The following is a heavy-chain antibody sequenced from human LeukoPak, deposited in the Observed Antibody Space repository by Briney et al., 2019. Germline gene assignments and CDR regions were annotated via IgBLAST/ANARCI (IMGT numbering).Heavy chain of an antibody. CDR3: ARARVATIKDWFDP. D-gene: IGHD5-12*01. J-gene: IGHJ5*02. CDR1: GYSFTSYG. V-gene: IGHV1-18*01. CDR2: IGTFNGHT. Sequence: ASVKVSCKASGYSFTSYGISWVRQAPGQGLEWMGWIGTFNGHTKYAQKIQGRVTMTRDTSTSTVYMELSSLRYDDTAVYYCARARVATIKDWFDPWGQGTLVTVSS.